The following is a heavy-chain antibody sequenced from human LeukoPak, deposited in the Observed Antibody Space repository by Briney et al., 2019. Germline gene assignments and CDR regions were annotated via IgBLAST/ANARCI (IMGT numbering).Heavy chain of an antibody. V-gene: IGHV3-9*01. CDR2: ISWNSGSI. D-gene: IGHD6-13*01. CDR1: GFTFDDYA. Sequence: QSGGSLRLSCAASGFTFDDYAMHWVRQAPGKGLEWVSGISWNSGSIGYADSVKGRFTISRDNAKNSLYLQMNSLRAEDTALYYCAKDIGSSWYYFDYWGQGTLVTVSS. CDR3: AKDIGSSWYYFDY. J-gene: IGHJ4*02.